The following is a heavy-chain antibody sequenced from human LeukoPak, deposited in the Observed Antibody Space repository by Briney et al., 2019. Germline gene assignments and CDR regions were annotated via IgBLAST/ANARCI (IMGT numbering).Heavy chain of an antibody. J-gene: IGHJ4*02. Sequence: PSETLSLTCTVSGVSIFSSYWNWVRQPPGKGLEWIGYVHYSGSTNYNPSLKSRVTISVDTSKSQFSLKLSSATAADSAVYYCATGRSIRYFDYWGQGTLLTVSS. CDR1: GVSIFSSY. CDR3: ATGRSIRYFDY. V-gene: IGHV4-59*12. CDR2: VHYSGST. D-gene: IGHD3-9*01.